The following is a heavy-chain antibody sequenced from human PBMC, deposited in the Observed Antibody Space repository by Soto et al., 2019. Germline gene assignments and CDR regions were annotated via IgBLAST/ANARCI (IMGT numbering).Heavy chain of an antibody. Sequence: VQLVESGGGVVQPGRSLRLSCAASGFAFSTYGIHWVRQAPGKGLEWVAVIWYDGSNKYYAASVKGRFTISRDNSKNTLYLPMNSLRADDTAVYYCARASGPFDYWGQGTQVTVSS. CDR1: GFAFSTYG. D-gene: IGHD5-12*01. CDR2: IWYDGSNK. CDR3: ARASGPFDY. V-gene: IGHV3-33*01. J-gene: IGHJ4*02.